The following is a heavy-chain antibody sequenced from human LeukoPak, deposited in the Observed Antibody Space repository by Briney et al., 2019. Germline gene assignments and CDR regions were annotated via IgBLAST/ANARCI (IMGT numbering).Heavy chain of an antibody. CDR3: ARDKGYGDRNLAVDY. CDR2: IYTSGST. V-gene: IGHV4-4*07. J-gene: IGHJ4*02. Sequence: PSETLSLTCTVSGGSISSYYWSWIRQPAGKGLEWIGRIYTSGSTNYNPSLKSRVTMSVDTSKNQFSLKLSSVTAADTAVYYCARDKGYGDRNLAVDYWGQGTLVTVSS. CDR1: GGSISSYY. D-gene: IGHD4-17*01.